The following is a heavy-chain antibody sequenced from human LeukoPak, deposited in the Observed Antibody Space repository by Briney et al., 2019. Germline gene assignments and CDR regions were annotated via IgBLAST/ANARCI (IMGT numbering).Heavy chain of an antibody. Sequence: NPSETLSLTCAVYGGSFSGYYWSWIRQPPGKGLEWIGEIIHSGSTNYNPSLKSRVTISVDTSKNQFSLKLSSVTAADTAVYYCAREGLAAAGTAFYYYYYMDVWGKGTTVTVSS. CDR3: AREGLAAAGTAFYYYYYMDV. D-gene: IGHD6-13*01. J-gene: IGHJ6*03. CDR2: IIHSGST. CDR1: GGSFSGYY. V-gene: IGHV4-34*12.